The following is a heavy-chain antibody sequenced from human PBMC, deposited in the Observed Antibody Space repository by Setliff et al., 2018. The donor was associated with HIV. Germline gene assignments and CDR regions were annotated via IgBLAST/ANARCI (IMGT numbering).Heavy chain of an antibody. J-gene: IGHJ6*03. CDR2: IIPVFGTA. V-gene: IGHV1-69*06. D-gene: IGHD5-12*01. CDR1: GGTFSDSA. CDR3: AKEVATTYYDRYMDV. Sequence: ASVKVSCKASGGTFSDSAINWVRQAPGQGLEWMVRIIPVFGTANYAPKFPDRVTITADKSTSTAYLELSSLRSDDTAVYYCAKEVATTYYDRYMDVWGTG.